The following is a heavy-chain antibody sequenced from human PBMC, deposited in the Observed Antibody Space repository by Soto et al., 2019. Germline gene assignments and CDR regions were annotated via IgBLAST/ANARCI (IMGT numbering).Heavy chain of an antibody. CDR1: GFTFSDYD. CDR3: VRWRSKRFDSTPPPRFDP. CDR2: IGTLGDR. D-gene: IGHD2-15*01. J-gene: IGHJ5*02. V-gene: IGHV3-13*01. Sequence: EVQLVESGGGLVQPGGSLRLSCAASGFTFSDYDLHWVRLGTYKRLQLVSGIGTLGDRYFTGYVRGRFAIARDNGRSSVYLDMNNLRVGDTALYYFVRWRSKRFDSTPPPRFDPCGQGTLVT.